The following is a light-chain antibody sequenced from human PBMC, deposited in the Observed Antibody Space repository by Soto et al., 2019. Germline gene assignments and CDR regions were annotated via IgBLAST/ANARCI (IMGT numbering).Light chain of an antibody. CDR3: SSYTCSSTLFV. J-gene: IGLJ1*01. V-gene: IGLV2-14*01. CDR1: SSDVGGYNY. CDR2: DVS. Sequence: QSALTQPASVSGSPGQSITISCTGSSSDVGGYNYVSWYQQHPGKAPKLKIYDVSNRPSGVSNRLSGSKSGNTASLTISGLQAEDEADYYCSSYTCSSTLFVFGTGT.